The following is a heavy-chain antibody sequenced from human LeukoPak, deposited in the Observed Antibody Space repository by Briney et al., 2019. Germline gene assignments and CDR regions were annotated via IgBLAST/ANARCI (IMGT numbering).Heavy chain of an antibody. CDR1: GGSLSSYY. D-gene: IGHD5-18*01. J-gene: IGHJ4*02. V-gene: IGHV4-59*08. CDR2: IYYSGST. CDR3: ARHTYSYGLPLLDY. Sequence: SETLSLTCTVSGGSLSSYYWSWIRQPPGKGLEWIGYIYYSGSTNYNPSLKSRVTISVDTSKNQFSLKLSSVTAADTAVYYCARHTYSYGLPLLDYWGQGTLVTVSS.